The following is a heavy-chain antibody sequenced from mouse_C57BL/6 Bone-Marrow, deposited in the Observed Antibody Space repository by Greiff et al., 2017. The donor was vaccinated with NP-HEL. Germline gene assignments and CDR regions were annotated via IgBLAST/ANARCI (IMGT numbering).Heavy chain of an antibody. CDR3: ARSCTTVVYWYFDV. CDR1: GYTFTSYG. CDR2: IYPRSGNT. D-gene: IGHD1-1*01. V-gene: IGHV1-81*01. Sequence: QVQLQQSGAELARPGASVKLSCKASGYTFTSYGISWVKQRTGQGLEWIGEIYPRSGNTYYNEKFKGKATLTADKSSSTAYMELRSLTSEDSAVYFCARSCTTVVYWYFDVWGTGTTVTVSS. J-gene: IGHJ1*03.